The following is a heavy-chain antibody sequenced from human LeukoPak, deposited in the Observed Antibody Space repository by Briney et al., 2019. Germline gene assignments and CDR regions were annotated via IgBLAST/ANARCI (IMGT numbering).Heavy chain of an antibody. D-gene: IGHD3-10*01. CDR2: IKADGSTK. J-gene: IGHJ4*02. CDR1: GFTFSNYW. V-gene: IGHV3-7*01. Sequence: PGGSLRLSCAASGFTFSNYWRSWVRQAPGKGLEWVANIKADGSTKNYMDPMKGRFTIYRDNAKHSLYLKMNSLRAEDTAVYFCARDGPWFGEFFDYWGQGTLVPVSS. CDR3: ARDGPWFGEFFDY.